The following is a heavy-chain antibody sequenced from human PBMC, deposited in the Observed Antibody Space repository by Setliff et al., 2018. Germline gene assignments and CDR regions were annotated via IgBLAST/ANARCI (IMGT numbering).Heavy chain of an antibody. D-gene: IGHD2-15*01. Sequence: ASVKVSCKVSGGAFSNYDINWVRQATGQGLEWMGWMNPNSGNTGYAQKFQGRVTITRNTSISTAYMELSSLRSEDTAVYYCARGYCSGGSCYSGLPSASDIWGQGTMVTVSS. CDR3: ARGYCSGGSCYSGLPSASDI. J-gene: IGHJ3*02. CDR1: GGAFSNYD. CDR2: MNPNSGNT. V-gene: IGHV1-8*03.